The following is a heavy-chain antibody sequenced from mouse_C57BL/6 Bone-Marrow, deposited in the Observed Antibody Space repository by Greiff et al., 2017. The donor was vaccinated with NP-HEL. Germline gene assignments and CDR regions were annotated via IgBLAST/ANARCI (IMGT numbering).Heavy chain of an antibody. D-gene: IGHD1-1*01. CDR3: ARKLHYDGSSDDAMDY. V-gene: IGHV2-2*01. CDR2: IWSGGST. CDR1: GFSLTSYG. Sequence: VQLQQSGPGLVQPSQSLSITCTVSGFSLTSYGVHWVRQSPGKGLEWLGVIWSGGSTDYTAAFISRLSISKDNSKSQVFFKMNSLQADDTAIYYCARKLHYDGSSDDAMDYWGQGTSVTVSS. J-gene: IGHJ4*01.